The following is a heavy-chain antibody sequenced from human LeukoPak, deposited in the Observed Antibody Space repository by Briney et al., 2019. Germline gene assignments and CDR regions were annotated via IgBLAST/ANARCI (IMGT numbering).Heavy chain of an antibody. V-gene: IGHV1-2*02. CDR1: GYTFTGYY. Sequence: ASVKVSCKASGYTFTGYYMHWVRQAPGQGLEWMGWISPNSGGTNYAQKFQGRVTMTRDTSISTAYMELSRLRSDDTAVYYCARVRIGYCSSTSCPNWFDPWGQETLVSVSS. J-gene: IGHJ5*02. D-gene: IGHD2-2*01. CDR3: ARVRIGYCSSTSCPNWFDP. CDR2: ISPNSGGT.